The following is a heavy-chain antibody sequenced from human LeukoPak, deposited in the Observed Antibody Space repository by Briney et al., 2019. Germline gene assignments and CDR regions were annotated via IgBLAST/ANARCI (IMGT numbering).Heavy chain of an antibody. D-gene: IGHD5-18*01. CDR2: IYYSGST. Sequence: PSETLSLTCTVSGGSISSSSYYWGWIRQPPGKGLEWIGYIYYSGSTYYNPSLKSRVTISVDTSKNQFSLKLSSVTAADTAVYYCASGVDTAMKGLLGFDYWGQGTLVTVSS. CDR1: GGSISSSSYY. V-gene: IGHV4-31*03. CDR3: ASGVDTAMKGLLGFDY. J-gene: IGHJ4*02.